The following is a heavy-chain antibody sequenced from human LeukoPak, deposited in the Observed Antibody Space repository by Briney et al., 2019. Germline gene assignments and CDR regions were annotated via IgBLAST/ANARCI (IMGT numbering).Heavy chain of an antibody. D-gene: IGHD2-2*01. Sequence: GESLEISCKGSGYSFTSYWISWVRQMPGKGLEWMGRIDPSDSYTNYSPSFQGHVTISADKSISTAYLQWSSLKASDTAMYYCASLSVVPAARANWFDPWGQGTLVTVSS. J-gene: IGHJ5*02. CDR2: IDPSDSYT. CDR1: GYSFTSYW. V-gene: IGHV5-10-1*01. CDR3: ASLSVVPAARANWFDP.